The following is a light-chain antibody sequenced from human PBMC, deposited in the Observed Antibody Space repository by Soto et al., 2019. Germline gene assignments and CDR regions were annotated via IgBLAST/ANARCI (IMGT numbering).Light chain of an antibody. V-gene: IGKV3-15*01. J-gene: IGKJ2*01. Sequence: EVVMTQSPATLSVSPGERATLSCRASQTLSRNLAWYQQQPGQAPRLLIYGASTRATGIPARFSGSGSGKDFTLTISSLQSEDFAVYYCQHYDNWPHTFGQGTKLEIK. CDR2: GAS. CDR3: QHYDNWPHT. CDR1: QTLSRN.